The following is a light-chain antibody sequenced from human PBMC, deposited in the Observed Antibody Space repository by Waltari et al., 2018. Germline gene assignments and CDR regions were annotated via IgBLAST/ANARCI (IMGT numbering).Light chain of an antibody. CDR3: QNYFTYPLT. CDR2: AAS. Sequence: AVRLTQSPSSFSASTGDRVTITCRASQDIRSYLAWYQQKRGKAPKLLIYAASTLQSEVPSRFSGSGSGTDFTLTISGLQSEDFATYYCQNYFTYPLTFGQGTKVEIK. CDR1: QDIRSY. J-gene: IGKJ1*01. V-gene: IGKV1-8*01.